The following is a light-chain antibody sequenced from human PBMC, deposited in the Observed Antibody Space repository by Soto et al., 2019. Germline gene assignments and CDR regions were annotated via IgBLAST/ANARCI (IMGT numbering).Light chain of an antibody. V-gene: IGLV1-40*01. Sequence: QSVLAQPPSVSGAPGQRVTISCTGGSSNIGAGYDVHWYQQFPGTAPKLLIYGNSNRPSGVPDRFSGSKSGTSASLAITGLQAEDEADYYGQSYDSSLSGVFGSGTKVTVL. J-gene: IGLJ1*01. CDR3: QSYDSSLSGV. CDR2: GNS. CDR1: SSNIGAGYD.